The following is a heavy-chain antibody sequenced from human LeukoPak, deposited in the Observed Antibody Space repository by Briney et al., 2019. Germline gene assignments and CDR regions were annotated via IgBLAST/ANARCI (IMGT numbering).Heavy chain of an antibody. CDR3: AKAAIEQWLVKVDHFDY. Sequence: PEGTLRLSCAASGFTFSTYAMSWVRQAPGKGLEWVSSISGSGDSTYYADSVKGRFTISRDNSKNTLYLQMNSLRAEDTAIYYCAKAAIEQWLVKVDHFDYWGQGTLVTVSS. J-gene: IGHJ4*02. CDR2: ISGSGDST. CDR1: GFTFSTYA. V-gene: IGHV3-23*01. D-gene: IGHD6-19*01.